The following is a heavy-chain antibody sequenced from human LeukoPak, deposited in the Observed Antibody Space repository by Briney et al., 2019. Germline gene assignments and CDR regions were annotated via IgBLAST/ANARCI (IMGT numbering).Heavy chain of an antibody. CDR3: AKDLWFGEFLHY. Sequence: GGSLRLSCAASGFTFSYYGMHWVRQAPGKGLEWVAAISDDGSNEYYADSMKGRFTISRDNSKNTLYLQMNSLRAEDTAVYYCAKDLWFGEFLHYWGQGTLVTVSS. CDR2: ISDDGSNE. J-gene: IGHJ4*02. D-gene: IGHD3-10*01. V-gene: IGHV3-30*18. CDR1: GFTFSYYG.